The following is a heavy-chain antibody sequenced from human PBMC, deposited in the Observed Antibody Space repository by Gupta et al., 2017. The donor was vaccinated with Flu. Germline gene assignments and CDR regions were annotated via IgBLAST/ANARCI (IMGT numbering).Heavy chain of an antibody. J-gene: IGHJ5*02. Sequence: QLHLVESGGGVVLPGGALRLSCEATGLIFSRSGMHWVRQAPGKGLEWVTMIWSDGSRGYYADSVKGRFTVSRDNSKNIVYLEMNSLRVEDTALYYCARDNGVTCIDTWGQGTLVTVSS. CDR1: GLIFSRSG. CDR3: ARDNGVTCIDT. D-gene: IGHD2-8*01. CDR2: IWSDGSRG. V-gene: IGHV3-33*01.